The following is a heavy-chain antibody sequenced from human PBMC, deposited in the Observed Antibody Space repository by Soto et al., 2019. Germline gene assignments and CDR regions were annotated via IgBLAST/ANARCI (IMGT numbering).Heavy chain of an antibody. CDR3: ASDSYGSLGLDY. V-gene: IGHV4-31*03. CDR1: GGSSSSGGYY. CDR2: IYYSGST. Sequence: PSXTLSLTCTVSGGSSSSGGYYCSWILQHPGKGLEWIGYIYYSGSTYYNPSLKSRVTISVDTSKNQFSLKLSSVTAADTAVYYCASDSYGSLGLDYWGQGTLVTVSS. J-gene: IGHJ4*02. D-gene: IGHD5-18*01.